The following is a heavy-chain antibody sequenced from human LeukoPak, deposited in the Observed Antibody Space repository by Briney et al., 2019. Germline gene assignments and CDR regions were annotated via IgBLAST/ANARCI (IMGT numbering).Heavy chain of an antibody. V-gene: IGHV3-23*01. CDR2: ISGSGGST. CDR1: GFTFSSYA. D-gene: IGHD3-22*01. CDR3: TKNFDSGGYYPNY. J-gene: IGHJ4*02. Sequence: PGGSLRLSCAAPGFTFSSYAMTWVCQAPGKGLEWVSAISGSGGSTYYADSVKGRFTISRDNSKNTLYLQMNSLRAEDTAVYYCTKNFDSGGYYPNYWGQGTLVTVSS.